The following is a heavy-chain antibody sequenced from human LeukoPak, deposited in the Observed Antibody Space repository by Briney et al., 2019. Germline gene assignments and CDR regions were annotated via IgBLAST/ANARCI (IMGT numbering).Heavy chain of an antibody. D-gene: IGHD6-13*01. V-gene: IGHV3-48*04. J-gene: IGHJ4*02. CDR3: APLKYSSSWYGGY. Sequence: PGGSLRLSCAASGFTFSSYSMNWVRQAPGKGLEWVSYISSSSSTIYYADSVKGRFTISRDNAKNSLYLQMNSLRAEDTAVYYCAPLKYSSSWYGGYWGQGTLVTVSS. CDR2: ISSSSSTI. CDR1: GFTFSSYS.